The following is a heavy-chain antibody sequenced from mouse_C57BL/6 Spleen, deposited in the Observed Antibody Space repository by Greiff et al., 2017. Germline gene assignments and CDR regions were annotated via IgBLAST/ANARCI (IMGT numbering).Heavy chain of an antibody. CDR3: ARPPTVVATDYAMDD. CDR2: IDPANGNT. Sequence: VAELVRPGASVKLSCTASGFNIKNTYMHWVKQRPEQGLEWIGRIDPANGNTKYAPKFQGKATITADTSSNTAYLQLSSLTSEDTAIYYCARPPTVVATDYAMDDWGQGTSVTVAS. V-gene: IGHV14-3*01. D-gene: IGHD1-1*01. CDR1: GFNIKNTY. J-gene: IGHJ4*01.